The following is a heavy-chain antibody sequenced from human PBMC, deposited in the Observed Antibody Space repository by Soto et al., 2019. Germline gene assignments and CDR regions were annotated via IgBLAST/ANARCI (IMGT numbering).Heavy chain of an antibody. CDR1: GGSVSNDNFY. CDR3: AGGLTMAKLPSHFGR. Sequence: PSETLSLTCTVSGGSVSNDNFYWSWIRQPPGKGLEWMGYVHSSGITNYNPSLKRRVTISVDTSRNQFSLRLSSVTAADTAVYYWAGGLTMAKLPSHFGRWGQGTMV. J-gene: IGHJ5*02. V-gene: IGHV4-61*01. D-gene: IGHD3-10*01. CDR2: VHSSGIT.